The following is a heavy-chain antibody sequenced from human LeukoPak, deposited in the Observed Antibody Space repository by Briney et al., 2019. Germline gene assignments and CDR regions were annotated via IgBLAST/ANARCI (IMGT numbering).Heavy chain of an antibody. CDR1: GFTFSSYA. V-gene: IGHV3-30-3*01. Sequence: QSGGSLRLSCAASGFTFSSYAMHWVRQAPGKGLEWVAVISYDGSNKYYADSVKGRFTISRDNSKNTLYLQMNSLRAEDTAVYYCAREGTIMVRGVIPSDAFDIWGQGTMVTVPS. D-gene: IGHD3-10*01. CDR3: AREGTIMVRGVIPSDAFDI. CDR2: ISYDGSNK. J-gene: IGHJ3*02.